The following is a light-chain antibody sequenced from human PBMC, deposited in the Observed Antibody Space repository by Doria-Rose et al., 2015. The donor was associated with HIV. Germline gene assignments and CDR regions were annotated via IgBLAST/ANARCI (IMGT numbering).Light chain of an antibody. CDR2: EVN. Sequence: SVTISFTGTSNDVGSDNLVSWYQQHPGKAPTLMIYEVNKRPSGVSYRFSGSKSGNTASLTISGLQAEDEADYYCCSYAGTPLVFGSGTKVTVL. V-gene: IGLV2-23*02. CDR3: CSYAGTPLV. CDR1: SNDVGSDNL. J-gene: IGLJ1*01.